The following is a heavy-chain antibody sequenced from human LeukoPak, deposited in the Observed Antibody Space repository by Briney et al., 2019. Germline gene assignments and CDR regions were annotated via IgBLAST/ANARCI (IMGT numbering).Heavy chain of an antibody. V-gene: IGHV1-8*01. CDR2: MNPNSGNT. D-gene: IGHD6-13*01. CDR1: GHTFTSYD. Sequence: ASVKVSCKASGHTFTSYDINWVRQATGQGLEWMGWMNPNSGNTGYAQKFQGRVTMTRNTSISTAYMELSSLRSEDTAVYYCARGSQGIAAAGTSDYRGQGTLVTVSS. CDR3: ARGSQGIAAAGTSDY. J-gene: IGHJ4*02.